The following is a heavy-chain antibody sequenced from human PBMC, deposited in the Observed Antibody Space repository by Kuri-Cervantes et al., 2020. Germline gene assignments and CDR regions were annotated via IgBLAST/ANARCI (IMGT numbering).Heavy chain of an antibody. CDR3: AKGVPYSSSWFDY. CDR2: ISYDGSNK. V-gene: IGHV3-30-3*01. D-gene: IGHD6-13*01. J-gene: IGHJ4*02. CDR1: GFTFSSYA. Sequence: SCAASGFTFSSYAMHWVRQAPGKGLEWVAVISYDGSNKYYADSVKGRFTISRDNSKNTLYLQMNSLRTEDTALYYCAKGVPYSSSWFDYWGQGTLVTVSS.